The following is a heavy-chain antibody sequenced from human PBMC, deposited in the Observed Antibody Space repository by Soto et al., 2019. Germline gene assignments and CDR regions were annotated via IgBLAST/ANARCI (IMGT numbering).Heavy chain of an antibody. Sequence: QITLKESGPTLVKPTQTLTLTCAFSGLSLTTNGLSVGWVRQPPGKALEWLALIYWDDDKRYSPSLKSRLTITRDTSKNQVVLTMTNRDPVDTATFYCAHSSTDLNHAMDVWGQGTTVSVSS. CDR3: AHSSTDLNHAMDV. CDR1: GLSLTTNGLS. D-gene: IGHD3-3*01. J-gene: IGHJ6*02. V-gene: IGHV2-5*02. CDR2: IYWDDDK.